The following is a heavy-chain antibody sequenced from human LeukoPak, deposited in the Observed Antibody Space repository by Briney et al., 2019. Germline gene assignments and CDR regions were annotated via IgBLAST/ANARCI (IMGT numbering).Heavy chain of an antibody. Sequence: GGSLRLSCAASGSTFNVYAMNWVRQAPGKGLEWVSTITSSGADTFYAASVKGRFTVSRDNSKNTVFLQMSRLRVEDTAVYYCAKQDILSGWGLWGQGTLVTVSS. CDR1: GSTFNVYA. J-gene: IGHJ4*02. CDR2: ITSSGADT. D-gene: IGHD3-9*01. V-gene: IGHV3-23*01. CDR3: AKQDILSGWGL.